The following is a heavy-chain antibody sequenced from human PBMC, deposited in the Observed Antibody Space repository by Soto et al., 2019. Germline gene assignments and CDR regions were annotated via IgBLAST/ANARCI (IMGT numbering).Heavy chain of an antibody. CDR1: GGSIRVSDYY. V-gene: IGHV4-30-4*01. Sequence: SETLSLTCTGSGGSIRVSDYYWSWIRQPPGKGLEWIGNIHYSGSTHYTPSLQSRVTISLDTSKNQFSLKVNSVTAADSAVYYCDRYDKVTGPYYYDSRGPFDYWCLGVLVTVSS. CDR2: IHYSGST. D-gene: IGHD3-22*01. CDR3: DRYDKVTGPYYYDSRGPFDY. J-gene: IGHJ4*02.